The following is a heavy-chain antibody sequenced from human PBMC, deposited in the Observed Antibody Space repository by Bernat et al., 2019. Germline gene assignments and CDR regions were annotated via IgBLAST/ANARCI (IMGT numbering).Heavy chain of an antibody. CDR2: ISSSSSTI. D-gene: IGHD2-21*01. J-gene: IGHJ4*02. Sequence: EVQLVESGGGLVQPGGSLRLSCAASRFTFSNYSMNWVRQAPGKGLEWVSYISSSSSTIYYADSVKGRFTVSRDNAKNSLYLQMNSLRAEDTAVYYCARELWLGIEAVRVDYWGQGTLVTVSS. CDR1: RFTFSNYS. CDR3: ARELWLGIEAVRVDY. V-gene: IGHV3-48*01.